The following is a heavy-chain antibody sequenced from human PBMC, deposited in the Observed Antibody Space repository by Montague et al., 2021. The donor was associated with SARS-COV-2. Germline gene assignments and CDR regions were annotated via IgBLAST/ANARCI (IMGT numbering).Heavy chain of an antibody. CDR2: ISGIGSST. V-gene: IGHV3-23*01. CDR1: GLTFSSYA. J-gene: IGHJ4*02. Sequence: SLRLSCAASGLTFSSYAMPWVRQAPGKGLVWVSAISGIGSSTFYADSVRGRFTISRDKSKNTLYLQMNSLRAEDTALYYCAGFLNFDFCVGPPGGYFDYWGQGTLVTVSS. D-gene: IGHD3-3*01. CDR3: AGFLNFDFCVGPPGGYFDY.